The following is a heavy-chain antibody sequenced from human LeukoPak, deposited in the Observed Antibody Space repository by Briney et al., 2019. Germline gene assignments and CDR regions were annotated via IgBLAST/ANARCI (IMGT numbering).Heavy chain of an antibody. Sequence: ASVKVSCKAFGYTFTSNYMHWVRQAPGQGLEWMGWINPNSGGTNYAQKFQGRVTMTRDTSISTAYMELSRLRSDDTAVYYCARALWLQEDCWGQGTLVTVSS. D-gene: IGHD5-24*01. V-gene: IGHV1-2*02. J-gene: IGHJ4*02. CDR1: GYTFTSNY. CDR3: ARALWLQEDC. CDR2: INPNSGGT.